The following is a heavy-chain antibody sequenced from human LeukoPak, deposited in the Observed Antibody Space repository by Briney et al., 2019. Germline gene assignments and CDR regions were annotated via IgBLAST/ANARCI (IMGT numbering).Heavy chain of an antibody. CDR3: ARVLGSGYYYDAFDI. CDR2: ISAYNGNT. V-gene: IGHV1-18*01. Sequence: ASVKVSCKASGYSFTSYGISWVRQAPGQGLEWMGRISAYNGNTSYAQKFQGRVTMTRDMSTSTVYMELSSLRSEDTAVYYCARVLGSGYYYDAFDIWGQGTMVTVSS. CDR1: GYSFTSYG. D-gene: IGHD3-22*01. J-gene: IGHJ3*02.